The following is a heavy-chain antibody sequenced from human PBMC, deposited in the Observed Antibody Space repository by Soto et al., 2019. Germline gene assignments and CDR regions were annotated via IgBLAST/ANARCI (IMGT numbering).Heavy chain of an antibody. CDR3: ASHWGSGSGWNVWYFDY. CDR1: GYTFTSYA. Sequence: GASVKVSCKASGYTFTSYAMHWVRRAPGQRLEWMGWINAGNGNTKYSQKFQGRVTITRDTSASTAYMELSSLRSEDTAVYYCASHWGSGSGWNVWYFDYWGQGTLVTVSS. D-gene: IGHD6-19*01. J-gene: IGHJ4*02. V-gene: IGHV1-3*01. CDR2: INAGNGNT.